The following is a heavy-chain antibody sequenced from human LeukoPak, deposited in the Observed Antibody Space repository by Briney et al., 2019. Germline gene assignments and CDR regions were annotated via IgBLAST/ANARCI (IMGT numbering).Heavy chain of an antibody. Sequence: ASVKVSCKVSGYTLTELSMHWVRQAPGKGLEWMGGFDPEDGETIYAQKFQGRVTMTEDTSTDTAYMELSSLRSEDTAVYYCAREIAARPGDYYYMDVWGKGTTVTVSS. J-gene: IGHJ6*03. CDR3: AREIAARPGDYYYMDV. CDR2: FDPEDGET. D-gene: IGHD6-6*01. V-gene: IGHV1-24*01. CDR1: GYTLTELS.